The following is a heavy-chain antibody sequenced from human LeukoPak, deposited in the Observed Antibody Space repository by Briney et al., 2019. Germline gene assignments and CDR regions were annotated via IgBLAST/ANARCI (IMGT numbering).Heavy chain of an antibody. CDR1: GFTFSSYA. CDR3: AKDGGDFITMIVVY. V-gene: IGHV3-23*01. Sequence: GGSLRLSCAASGFTFSSYAMSWVRQAPGKGLEWVSAISGSGGSTYYADSVKGRFTISRDNSKNALYLQMNSLRAEDTAVYYCAKDGGDFITMIVVYWGQGTLVTVSS. CDR2: ISGSGGST. D-gene: IGHD3-22*01. J-gene: IGHJ4*02.